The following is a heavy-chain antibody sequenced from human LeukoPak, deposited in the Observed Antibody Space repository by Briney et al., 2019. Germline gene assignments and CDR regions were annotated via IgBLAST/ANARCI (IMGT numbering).Heavy chain of an antibody. CDR2: IYTSGRT. CDR1: GDSISSGSYY. Sequence: SETLSLTCTVSGDSISSGSYYWSWIRQPAGKGLEWIGRIYTSGRTNYNPSLKSRVTISVDTSKNQFSLELNSVTAADTAVYYCAREGYSSVWLGFDYWGQGILVSVSS. J-gene: IGHJ4*02. V-gene: IGHV4-61*02. D-gene: IGHD6-19*01. CDR3: AREGYSSVWLGFDY.